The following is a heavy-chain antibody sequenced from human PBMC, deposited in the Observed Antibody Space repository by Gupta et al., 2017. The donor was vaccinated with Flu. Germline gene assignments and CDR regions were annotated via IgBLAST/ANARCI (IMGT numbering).Heavy chain of an antibody. J-gene: IGHJ4*02. D-gene: IGHD2-21*01. Sequence: EVQLVESGGGLVQPGGSLRLSCAASGFTFSAHYMHWVRQVAGRGAEWVGGVRSKAKGYTTEFAAAVQGRFTISRDDSRNSVHLQMNNLRIEDTAVYYWARAFTIATDQFDYWGQGTLVTVSS. V-gene: IGHV3-72*01. CDR2: VRSKAKGYTT. CDR1: GFTFSAHY. CDR3: ARAFTIATDQFDY.